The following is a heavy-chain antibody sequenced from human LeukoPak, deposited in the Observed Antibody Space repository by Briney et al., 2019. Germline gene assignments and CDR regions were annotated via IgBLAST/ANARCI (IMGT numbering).Heavy chain of an antibody. CDR1: GGSISSYY. Sequence: SETLSLTCTVSGGSISSYYWSWIRQPAGKGLEWIGRIYTSGSTNYNPFLKSRVTMSVDTSKNQFSLKLSSVTAADTAVYYCARDAYSSSWGSYYYYYYMDVWGEGTTVTVSS. CDR3: ARDAYSSSWGSYYYYYYMDV. CDR2: IYTSGST. D-gene: IGHD6-13*01. V-gene: IGHV4-4*07. J-gene: IGHJ6*03.